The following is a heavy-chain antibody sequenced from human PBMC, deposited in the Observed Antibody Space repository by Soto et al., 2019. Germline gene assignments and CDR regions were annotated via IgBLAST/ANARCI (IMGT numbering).Heavy chain of an antibody. CDR2: IYYTGST. CDR1: GGSISSYY. J-gene: IGHJ6*03. CDR3: AGRGYCSTGNCYSEDYYSYMDS. Sequence: YEALSLTCTVCGGSISSYYWSWIRQPPGKRLAWIRYIYYTGSTNYNPSLKSRVTISVDTSKNQFSLKLSSVTAADTAVYYCAGRGYCSTGNCYSEDYYSYMDSWGKGSTVSVSS. V-gene: IGHV4-59*08. D-gene: IGHD2-15*01.